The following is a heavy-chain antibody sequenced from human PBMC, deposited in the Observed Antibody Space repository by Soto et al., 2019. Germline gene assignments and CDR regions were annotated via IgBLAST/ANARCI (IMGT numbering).Heavy chain of an antibody. CDR1: GGTFSSYA. CDR2: IIPIFGTA. V-gene: IGHV1-69*01. CDR3: ARDGGRLWFGELYPSPFDY. D-gene: IGHD3-10*01. Sequence: QVQLVQSGAEVKKPGSSVKVSCKASGGTFSSYAISWVRQAPGQGLEWMGGIIPIFGTANYAQKFQGRVTITADESTSTAYMELSSLRSEDTAVYYCARDGGRLWFGELYPSPFDYWGQGTLVTVSS. J-gene: IGHJ4*02.